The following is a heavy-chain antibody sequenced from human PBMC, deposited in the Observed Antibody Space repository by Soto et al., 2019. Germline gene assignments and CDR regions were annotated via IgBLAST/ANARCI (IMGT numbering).Heavy chain of an antibody. J-gene: IGHJ4*02. CDR2: SYYSGST. Sequence: QVQLQESGPGLVKPSETLSLTCTVSGGSVSSGFHYWSWIGQPPGKGLEWIGNSYYSGSTNYNPSLKSRVTISVDTSKNQFSLKLNSVTAADTAVYYCARRPATAFYYFDYWGQGTLVTVSS. D-gene: IGHD2-21*02. V-gene: IGHV4-61*01. CDR1: GGSVSSGFHY. CDR3: ARRPATAFYYFDY.